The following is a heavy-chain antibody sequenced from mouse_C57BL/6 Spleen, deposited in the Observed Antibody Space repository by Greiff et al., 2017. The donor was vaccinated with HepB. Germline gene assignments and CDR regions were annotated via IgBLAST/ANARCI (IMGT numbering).Heavy chain of an antibody. J-gene: IGHJ2*01. V-gene: IGHV1-80*01. D-gene: IGHD1-1*01. CDR2: IYPGDGDT. CDR3: ARSLITTVVAYYFDY. Sequence: VQGVESGAELVKPGASVKISCKASGYAFSSYWMNWVKQRPGKGLEWIGQIYPGDGDTNYNGKFKGKATLTADKSSSTAYMQLSSLTSEDSAVYFCARSLITTVVAYYFDYWGQGTTLTVSS. CDR1: GYAFSSYW.